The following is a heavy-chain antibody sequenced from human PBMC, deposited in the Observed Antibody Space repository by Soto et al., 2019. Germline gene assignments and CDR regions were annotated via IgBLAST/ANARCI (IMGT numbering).Heavy chain of an antibody. Sequence: SETLSLTCTVSGGSISSSSYYWGWIRQPPGKGLEWIGSIYYSGSTYYNPSFKSRVTISVDTSKNQFSLKLSSVTAADTAVYYCARQVRYSGYDFDYWGQGALVTVSS. CDR1: GGSISSSSYY. V-gene: IGHV4-39*01. CDR3: ARQVRYSGYDFDY. CDR2: IYYSGST. J-gene: IGHJ4*02. D-gene: IGHD5-12*01.